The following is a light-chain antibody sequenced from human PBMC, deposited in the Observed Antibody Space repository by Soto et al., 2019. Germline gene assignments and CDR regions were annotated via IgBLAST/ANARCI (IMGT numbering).Light chain of an antibody. CDR1: QSLLHSNGYNY. J-gene: IGKJ3*01. Sequence: DIVMTQSPLSLPVTPGEPASISCRSSQSLLHSNGYNYLDWYLQKPGQSPQLLIYLGSNRASGVPDRFSGSGSGTDFTLKISRVEAEDVGVDYCMQDLQPFTFGPGSKVDIK. CDR2: LGS. CDR3: MQDLQPFT. V-gene: IGKV2-28*01.